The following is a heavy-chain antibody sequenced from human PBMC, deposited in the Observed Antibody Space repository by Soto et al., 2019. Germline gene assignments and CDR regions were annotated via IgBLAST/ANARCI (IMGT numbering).Heavy chain of an antibody. CDR1: GFTFSSYG. J-gene: IGHJ6*03. CDR2: IWYDGSNK. D-gene: IGHD6-25*01. Sequence: PGGSLRLSCAASGFTFSSYGMHWVRQAPGKGLEWVAVIWYDGSNKYYADSVKGRFTISRDNSKNTLYLQMNSLRAEDTAVYYCARDVKRQGDYYYYYYMDVWGKGTTVTVSS. CDR3: ARDVKRQGDYYYYYYMDV. V-gene: IGHV3-33*01.